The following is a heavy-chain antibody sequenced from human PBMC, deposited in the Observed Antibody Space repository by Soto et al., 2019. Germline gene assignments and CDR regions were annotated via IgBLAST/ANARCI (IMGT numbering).Heavy chain of an antibody. D-gene: IGHD6-6*01. CDR2: IHYSGTT. Sequence: QVQLQESGPGLVKPSQTLSLTCSVSGVSISSGAYYWSWIRQHPGKGLEWIGYIHYSGTTYYTPSIKSRVSISLDTSKKRFSLKLSSVTAADTAVFYCACVQNDAFDIWGRGTMVTVSS. CDR3: ACVQNDAFDI. CDR1: GVSISSGAYY. V-gene: IGHV4-31*03. J-gene: IGHJ3*02.